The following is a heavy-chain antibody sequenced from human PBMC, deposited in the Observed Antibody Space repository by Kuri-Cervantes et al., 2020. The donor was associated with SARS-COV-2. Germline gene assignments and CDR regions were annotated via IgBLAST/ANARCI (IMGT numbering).Heavy chain of an antibody. Sequence: LTCVASGFTFSSYWMHWVRQAPGKGLVWVSRLTNDGSDAIFADSVKGRFTLSRDNAKNMLYLYMNSLRADDTAVYYCARDSMTTRDFDYWGQGTLVTVSS. D-gene: IGHD4-11*01. CDR3: ARDSMTTRDFDY. CDR2: LTNDGSDA. V-gene: IGHV3-74*01. CDR1: GFTFSSYW. J-gene: IGHJ4*02.